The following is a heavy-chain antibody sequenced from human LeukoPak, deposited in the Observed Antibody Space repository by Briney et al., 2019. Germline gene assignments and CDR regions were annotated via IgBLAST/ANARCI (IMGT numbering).Heavy chain of an antibody. D-gene: IGHD6-13*01. CDR3: VRHDLSLLGSSWYNGWFDP. CDR2: IDYSGST. J-gene: IGHJ5*02. V-gene: IGHV4-39*01. CDR1: GGSISSSSYY. Sequence: SETLSLTCTVSGGSISSSSYYWGWIRQPPGKGLEWIGSIDYSGSTYYNPSLKSRVTISEDTSKNQFSLKLNSVTAADTAVYYCVRHDLSLLGSSWYNGWFDPWGQGTLVTVSS.